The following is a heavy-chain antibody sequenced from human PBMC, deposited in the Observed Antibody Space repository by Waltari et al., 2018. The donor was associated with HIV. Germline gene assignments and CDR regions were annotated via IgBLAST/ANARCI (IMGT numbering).Heavy chain of an antibody. V-gene: IGHV3-30*18. Sequence: QVQLVESGGGVVQPGRSLRLSCAASGFTFSSYGLHWVRQAPGKGLEWVAVISYDGSNKYYADSVKGRFTISRDNSKNTLYLQMNSLRAEDTAVYYCAKALPPSLYYYYGMDVWGQGTTVTVSS. CDR1: GFTFSSYG. CDR3: AKALPPSLYYYYGMDV. CDR2: ISYDGSNK. J-gene: IGHJ6*02.